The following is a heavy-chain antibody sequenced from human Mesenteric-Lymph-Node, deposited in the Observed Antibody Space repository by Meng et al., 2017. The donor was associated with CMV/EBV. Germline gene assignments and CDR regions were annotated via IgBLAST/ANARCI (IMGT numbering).Heavy chain of an antibody. CDR1: GFTLSSYA. Sequence: LKISCAASGFTLSSYAMHWVRQAPGKGLEWVAVISYDGSNKYYADSVKGRFTISRDNSKNTLYLQMNSLRAEDTAVYYCAKEEGTTIVLAGFDYWGQGTLVTVSS. CDR3: AKEEGTTIVLAGFDY. CDR2: ISYDGSNK. D-gene: IGHD3-22*01. V-gene: IGHV3-30-3*01. J-gene: IGHJ4*02.